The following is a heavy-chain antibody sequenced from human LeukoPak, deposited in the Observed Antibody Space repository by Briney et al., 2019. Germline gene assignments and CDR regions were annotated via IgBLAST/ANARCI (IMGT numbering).Heavy chain of an antibody. CDR2: IYYSGST. V-gene: IGHV4-61*05. CDR1: GGSISSSSYY. D-gene: IGHD4-17*01. Sequence: PSETLSLTCTVSGGSISSSSYYWSWIRQPPGKGLEWIGYIYYSGSTNYNPSLKSRVTISVDTSKNQFSLKLSSVTAADTAVYYCARASTVTTDYGMDVWGQGTTVTVSS. CDR3: ARASTVTTDYGMDV. J-gene: IGHJ6*02.